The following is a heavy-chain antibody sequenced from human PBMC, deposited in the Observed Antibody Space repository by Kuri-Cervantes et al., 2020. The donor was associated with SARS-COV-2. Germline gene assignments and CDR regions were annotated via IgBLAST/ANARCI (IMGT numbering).Heavy chain of an antibody. D-gene: IGHD2-2*02. CDR2: INHSGST. Sequence: GSLRLSCVVYGGSFSGYYWSWIRQPPGKGLEWIGEINHSGSTNYNPSLKSRVTISVDTSKNQFSLKLSSVTAADTAVYYCARVGAGVCSSASCYSRAFDYWGQGTLVTVSS. CDR3: ARVGAGVCSSASCYSRAFDY. CDR1: GGSFSGYY. V-gene: IGHV4-34*01. J-gene: IGHJ4*02.